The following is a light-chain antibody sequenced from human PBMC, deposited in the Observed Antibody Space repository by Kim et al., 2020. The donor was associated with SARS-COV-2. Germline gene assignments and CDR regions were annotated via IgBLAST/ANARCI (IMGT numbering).Light chain of an antibody. J-gene: IGKJ5*01. CDR2: AAS. Sequence: QLTQSPSPLSASVGDRVTITCRASQGIGSYLAWYQQKPGKAPKLLIYAASTLQSGVPSRFSGSGSATDFTLTITSLQPEDFATYYCQQLEYYPITFGQGTRLEIK. V-gene: IGKV1-9*01. CDR3: QQLEYYPIT. CDR1: QGIGSY.